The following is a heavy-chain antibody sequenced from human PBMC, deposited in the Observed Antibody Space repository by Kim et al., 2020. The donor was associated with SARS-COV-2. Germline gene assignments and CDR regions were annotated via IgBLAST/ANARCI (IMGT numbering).Heavy chain of an antibody. V-gene: IGHV3-23*01. D-gene: IGHD1-26*01. Sequence: SAESVKGRFTISRDNSKNTLYLQRNSLRAEDTAVYYCAKDLGAKTLYFDYWGQGTLVTVSS. J-gene: IGHJ4*02. CDR3: AKDLGAKTLYFDY.